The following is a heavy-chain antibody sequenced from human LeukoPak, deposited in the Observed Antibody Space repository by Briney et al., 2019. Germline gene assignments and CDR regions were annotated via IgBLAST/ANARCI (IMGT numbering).Heavy chain of an antibody. CDR2: IYYSGST. V-gene: IGHV4-59*01. J-gene: IGHJ5*02. Sequence: SETLSLTCTVSGGSISSYYWSWIRQPPGKGLEWIGYIYYSGSTNYNPSLKSRVTISVDTSKNQFSLKLSSVTAADTAVYYCARDDNWNYPWFDPWGQGTLVTVSS. CDR3: ARDDNWNYPWFDP. D-gene: IGHD1-7*01. CDR1: GGSISSYY.